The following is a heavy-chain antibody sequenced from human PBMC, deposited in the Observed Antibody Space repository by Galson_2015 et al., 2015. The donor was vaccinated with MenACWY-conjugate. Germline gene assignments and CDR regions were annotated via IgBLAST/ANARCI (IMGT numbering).Heavy chain of an antibody. V-gene: IGHV4-59*01. CDR3: ARGWGWLPES. J-gene: IGHJ5*02. D-gene: IGHD2-15*01. CDR2: IHYSGST. Sequence: SETLSLTCSVSGGSLSDSYWKWIRQPPGEGLEWIGHIHYSGSTNYNPSPKSRVLISIDTSKNQLSLRLSSVTAADTAVYYCARGWGWLPESWGQGTLVTVSS. CDR1: GGSLSDSY.